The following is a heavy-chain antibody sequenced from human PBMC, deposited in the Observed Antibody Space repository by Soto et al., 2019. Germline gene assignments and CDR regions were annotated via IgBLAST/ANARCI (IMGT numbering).Heavy chain of an antibody. Sequence: ASVKVSCKASGYTFTSYYMNWVRQVPGQGLEWMGIINPSGGSTTTSYAQKFKGRVTMTRDTSTTTVYMELSSLRSEDTAVYYCARDQGPEERIDADYYHYGMDVWGQGTTVTVSS. CDR1: GYTFTSYY. CDR2: INPSGGSTTT. J-gene: IGHJ6*02. D-gene: IGHD1-1*01. CDR3: ARDQGPEERIDADYYHYGMDV. V-gene: IGHV1-46*01.